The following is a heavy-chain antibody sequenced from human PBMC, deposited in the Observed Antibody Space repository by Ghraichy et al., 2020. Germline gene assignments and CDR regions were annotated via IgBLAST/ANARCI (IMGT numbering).Heavy chain of an antibody. CDR3: ARDTSGYYFDY. V-gene: IGHV2-70*04. D-gene: IGHD3-22*01. J-gene: IGHJ4*02. CDR2: IDWDDDK. Sequence: SGPTLVKPTQTLTLTCTFSGFSLRTSGVRVSWIRQPPGKALEWLARIDWDDDKFYSTSLKTRLTISKDTSKNQVVLTMTNMDPVDKATYYCARDTSGYYFDYWGQGTLVTVSS. CDR1: GFSLRTSGVR.